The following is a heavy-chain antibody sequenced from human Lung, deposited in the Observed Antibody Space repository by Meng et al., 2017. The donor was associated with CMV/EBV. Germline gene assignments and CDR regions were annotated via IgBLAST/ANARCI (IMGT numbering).Heavy chain of an antibody. D-gene: IGHD1-14*01. CDR1: GGSISSSSYY. CDR3: ARHHHSPTFDY. J-gene: IGHJ4*02. CDR2: VVYSGTT. V-gene: IGHV4-39*01. Sequence: QLQRRESGPGLLKPSETLSLTCTVSGGSISSSSYYWAWIRQPPGEGLEWIGSVVYSGTTYYTSSLKSRVSISVDTSKNQFSLKLSSVTAADTAVYYCARHHHSPTFDYWGQGTLVTVSS.